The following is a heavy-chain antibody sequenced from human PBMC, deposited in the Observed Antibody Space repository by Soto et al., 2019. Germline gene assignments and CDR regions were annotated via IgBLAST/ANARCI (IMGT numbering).Heavy chain of an antibody. J-gene: IGHJ3*01. D-gene: IGHD3-10*01. V-gene: IGHV3-23*01. CDR2: ISSSGNGT. CDR1: GFTFSNYA. CDR3: AKRFFGSGSPPGAFDV. Sequence: VQLLESGGGLVQPGGSLRLSCAASGFTFSNYAMNWVRQAPGKGLEWVSFISSSGNGTYYADSVKGRFTISRDNSKNTLYVQMNNLRAEDTAIYYCAKRFFGSGSPPGAFDVWGQGTMVTVSS.